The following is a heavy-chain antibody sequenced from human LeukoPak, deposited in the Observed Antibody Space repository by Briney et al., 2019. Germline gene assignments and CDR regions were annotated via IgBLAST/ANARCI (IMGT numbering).Heavy chain of an antibody. CDR3: VRGGSPPTSTWSLDE. Sequence: PGGSLRLSCAASGFTFSSYAMSWVRQAPGKGLEWVAVISYNARHEYYRDSVKGRFSISRDNSKNTVSLQMDSLTIEDTAVYYCVRGGSPPTSTWSLDEWGQGTLASVSS. CDR2: ISYNARHE. CDR1: GFTFSSYA. D-gene: IGHD2-2*01. V-gene: IGHV3-30*03. J-gene: IGHJ4*02.